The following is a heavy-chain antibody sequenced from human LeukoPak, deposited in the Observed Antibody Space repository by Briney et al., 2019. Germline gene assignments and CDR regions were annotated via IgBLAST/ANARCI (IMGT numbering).Heavy chain of an antibody. V-gene: IGHV4-59*01. CDR2: IYNSRST. Sequence: PSETLSLTCTVSAGSISSYYWSWLRQPPGKGLEWIGDIYNSRSTNDNPSLKSRVTISVDTSKNQFSLKLTSVTAADTAVYYCARHRRNCSGGSCYSHFDYWGQGTLVTVSS. CDR3: ARHRRNCSGGSCYSHFDY. J-gene: IGHJ4*02. D-gene: IGHD2-15*01. CDR1: AGSISSYY.